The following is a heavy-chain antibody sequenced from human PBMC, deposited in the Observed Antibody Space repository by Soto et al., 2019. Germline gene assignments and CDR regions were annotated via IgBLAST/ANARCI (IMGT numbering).Heavy chain of an antibody. Sequence: ELQLVESGGGLVQPGGSLRLSCAASGFTVSSNYMSWVRQAPGKGLEWVSVIYSGGSTYYADSVKGRFTISRDNSKNTLYLQMNSLRAEDTAVYYCARDRPYSSGWYSDYWGQGTLVTVSS. D-gene: IGHD6-19*01. CDR1: GFTVSSNY. CDR2: IYSGGST. CDR3: ARDRPYSSGWYSDY. J-gene: IGHJ4*02. V-gene: IGHV3-66*01.